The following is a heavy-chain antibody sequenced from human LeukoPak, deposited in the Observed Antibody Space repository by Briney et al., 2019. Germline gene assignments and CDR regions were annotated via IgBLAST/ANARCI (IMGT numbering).Heavy chain of an antibody. Sequence: SETLSLTCTVSGYSISSGYYWGWIRQPPGKGLEWIGSIYHSGSTYYNPSLKSRVTISVDTSKNQFSLKLSSVTAADTAVYYRARVVGTVTTYFDYWGQGTLVTVSS. CDR3: ARVVGTVTTYFDY. CDR1: GYSISSGYY. V-gene: IGHV4-38-2*02. J-gene: IGHJ4*02. CDR2: IYHSGST. D-gene: IGHD4-17*01.